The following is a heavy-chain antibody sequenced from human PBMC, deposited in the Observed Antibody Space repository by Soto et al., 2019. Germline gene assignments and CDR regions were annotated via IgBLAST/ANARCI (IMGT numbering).Heavy chain of an antibody. J-gene: IGHJ5*02. Sequence: PSETLSLTCTVSGDSISGYYWSWIRQPPGKGLEWIGYFHSTASTYYTPSLKSRVTMSLDTSKNQFLLKLTSVRAADTAIYYCARERRHYYDSRDYYPGFDPSGKGTRGTVSS. CDR2: FHSTAST. V-gene: IGHV4-59*01. CDR1: GDSISGYY. CDR3: ARERRHYYDSRDYYPGFDP. D-gene: IGHD3-22*01.